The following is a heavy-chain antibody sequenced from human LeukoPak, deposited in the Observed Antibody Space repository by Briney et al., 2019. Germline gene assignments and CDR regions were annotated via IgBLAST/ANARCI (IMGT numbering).Heavy chain of an antibody. V-gene: IGHV3-30*18. CDR3: AKASAALRDYFDY. D-gene: IGHD2-2*01. CDR1: GFTFSSYG. CDR2: ISYDGSNK. J-gene: IGHJ4*02. Sequence: GGSLRLSCAASGFTFSSYGMHWVRQAPGKGLEWVAVISYDGSNKYYADSVKGRFTISRDNSKNTLYLQMNSLRAEDTAVYYCAKASAALRDYFDYCGQGTLVTVSS.